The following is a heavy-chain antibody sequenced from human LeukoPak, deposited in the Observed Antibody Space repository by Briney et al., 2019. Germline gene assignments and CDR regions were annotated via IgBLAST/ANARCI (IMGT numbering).Heavy chain of an antibody. J-gene: IGHJ4*02. D-gene: IGHD3-16*02. Sequence: SETLSLTCTVSGGSISSGGYYWSWIRQHPGKGLEWIGYIYYSGSTYYNPSLKSRVTISVDTSKNQFSLKLSSVTAADTAVYYCAREDPFYDYVWGSYRYLRFDYWGQGTLVTVSS. CDR1: GGSISSGGYY. CDR3: AREDPFYDYVWGSYRYLRFDY. CDR2: IYYSGST. V-gene: IGHV4-31*03.